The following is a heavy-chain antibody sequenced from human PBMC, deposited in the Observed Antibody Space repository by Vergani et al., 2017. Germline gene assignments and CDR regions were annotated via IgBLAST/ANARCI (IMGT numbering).Heavy chain of an antibody. J-gene: IGHJ2*01. CDR3: ARDSIGWYFDL. D-gene: IGHD3-22*01. Sequence: QVPLQASGPGLVKPSETLSLTCTVSGGSISSYYWSWIRQPPGKGLEWIGYIYYSGSTNYNPSLKSRVTILVDTSKNQFSLKLSSVTAADTAVYYCARDSIGWYFDLWGRGTLVTVSS. CDR1: GGSISSYY. V-gene: IGHV4-59*01. CDR2: IYYSGST.